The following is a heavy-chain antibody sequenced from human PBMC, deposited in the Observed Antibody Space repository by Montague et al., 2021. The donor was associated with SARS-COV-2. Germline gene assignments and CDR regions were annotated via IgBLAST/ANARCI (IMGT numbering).Heavy chain of an antibody. J-gene: IGHJ6*03. CDR2: INHGGST. CDR3: ARLRDGVVPSPILGVGPYYSYYYMDV. V-gene: IGHV4-34*01. Sequence: SETLSLTCAVHGTSFSGYYWNWIRQPPGKGLEWNGEINHGGSTKYSPSLKSRLTISAGTSKNQFSLKLTSVAAADTAVYYCARLRDGVVPSPILGVGPYYSYYYMDVWGRGTTVTVSS. CDR1: GTSFSGYY. D-gene: IGHD3-10*01.